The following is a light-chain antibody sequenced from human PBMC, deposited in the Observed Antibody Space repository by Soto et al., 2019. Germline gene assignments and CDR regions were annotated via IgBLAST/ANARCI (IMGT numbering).Light chain of an antibody. CDR3: QQSASAPPT. CDR1: PSISTY. J-gene: IGKJ5*01. V-gene: IGKV1-39*01. CDR2: ASS. Sequence: DIQMTQSPSSLSASVGDRVTITCRASPSISTYVYWYQQKPGKAPNLLIYASSSLQGGVQSRFSGSESGTDFTLTISSLQPEDFATYFCQQSASAPPTFGHGTRLEIK.